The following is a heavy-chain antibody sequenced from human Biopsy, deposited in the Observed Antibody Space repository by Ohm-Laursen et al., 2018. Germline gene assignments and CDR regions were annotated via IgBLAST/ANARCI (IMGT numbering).Heavy chain of an antibody. Sequence: SVKVSCKVSGYSFTNYYLHWVRQAPGQGLQWMGRINPDNDNTAYAQQFQGRVTMTKDTSTSTVYMDLSSLTFDDSAVYYCARGPRGLVAITATAYYFDFWGQGNLVTVSS. CDR3: ARGPRGLVAITATAYYFDF. CDR2: INPDNDNT. CDR1: GYSFTNYY. D-gene: IGHD1-20*01. J-gene: IGHJ4*02. V-gene: IGHV1-46*01.